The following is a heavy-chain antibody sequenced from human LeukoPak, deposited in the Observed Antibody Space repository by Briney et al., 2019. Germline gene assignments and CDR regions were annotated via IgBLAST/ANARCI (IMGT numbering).Heavy chain of an antibody. D-gene: IGHD4-11*01. CDR2: ISSSGSTI. V-gene: IGHV3-48*04. CDR1: GFTFSSYG. CDR3: ATYSTRNAREFQS. Sequence: GRSLRLSCAASGFTFSSYGMHWIRQAPGKGLEWVSYISSSGSTIYYADSVKGRFTISRDNAKMSLYLQMNSLRVEDTAVYYCATYSTRNAREFQSWGQGTLVTVSS. J-gene: IGHJ1*01.